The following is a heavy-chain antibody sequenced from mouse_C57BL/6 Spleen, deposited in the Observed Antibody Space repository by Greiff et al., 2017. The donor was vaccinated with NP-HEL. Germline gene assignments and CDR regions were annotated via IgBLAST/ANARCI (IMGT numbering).Heavy chain of an antibody. D-gene: IGHD1-1*01. CDR2: IDPSDSYT. V-gene: IGHV1-69*01. J-gene: IGHJ2*01. CDR1: GYTFTSYW. CDR3: ARSGSLITTVVARPHFDY. Sequence: QVQLQQPGAELVMPGASVKLSCKASGYTFTSYWMHWVKQRPGQGLEWIGEIDPSDSYTNYNQKFKGKSTLTVDKSSSTAYMQLSSLTSEDSAVYYCARSGSLITTVVARPHFDYWGQGTTLTVSS.